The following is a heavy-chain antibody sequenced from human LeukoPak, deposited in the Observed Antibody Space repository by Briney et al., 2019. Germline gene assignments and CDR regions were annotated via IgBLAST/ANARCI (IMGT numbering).Heavy chain of an antibody. CDR3: ARDLWDIVVVPADESGLDY. Sequence: ASVKVSCKASGYTFTSYGISWVRQAPGQGLEWMGWISAYNGNTNYTQKLQGRVTMTTDTSTSTAYMELRSLRSDDTAVYYCARDLWDIVVVPADESGLDYWGQGTLVTVSS. V-gene: IGHV1-18*01. J-gene: IGHJ4*02. CDR2: ISAYNGNT. CDR1: GYTFTSYG. D-gene: IGHD2-2*01.